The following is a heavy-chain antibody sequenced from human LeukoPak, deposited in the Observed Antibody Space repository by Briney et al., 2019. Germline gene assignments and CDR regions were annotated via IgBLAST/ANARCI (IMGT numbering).Heavy chain of an antibody. V-gene: IGHV4-39*01. CDR2: MHYSGST. CDR1: GDSIRSSSYY. CDR3: ARHALYGGLGY. D-gene: IGHD5-12*01. Sequence: SETLSLTCTVSGDSIRSSSYYWGWIRQPPGKGLEWIGSMHYSGSTYYNPSLKSRVTISVDTSKNQFSLKLSSVTAADTAVYYCARHALYGGLGYWGQGTLATVPS. J-gene: IGHJ4*02.